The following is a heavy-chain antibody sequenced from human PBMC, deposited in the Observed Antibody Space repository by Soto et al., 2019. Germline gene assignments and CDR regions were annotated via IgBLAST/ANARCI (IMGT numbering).Heavy chain of an antibody. D-gene: IGHD3-22*01. V-gene: IGHV3-30*18. Sequence: HPGGSLRLSCAASGFTFSSYGMHWVRQAPGKGLEWVAVISYDGSFRYYAVSVKGRFTISRDNSKNTLYLQMNRLRAEDTALYYCAKNYYDGSGYSAFDIWGQGTMVTVSS. J-gene: IGHJ3*02. CDR2: ISYDGSFR. CDR1: GFTFSSYG. CDR3: AKNYYDGSGYSAFDI.